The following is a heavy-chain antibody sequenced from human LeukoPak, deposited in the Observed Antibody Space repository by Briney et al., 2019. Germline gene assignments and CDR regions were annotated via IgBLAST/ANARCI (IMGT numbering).Heavy chain of an antibody. Sequence: GGSLRLSCAASGFTFSSYSMNWVRQAPGKGMEWVSYISSSSSTIYYADSVKGRFTISRDNAKNSLYLQMNSLRAEDTAVYYCARDYSGWSLDPWGQGTLVTVSS. CDR1: GFTFSSYS. CDR3: ARDYSGWSLDP. J-gene: IGHJ5*02. V-gene: IGHV3-48*04. CDR2: ISSSSSTI. D-gene: IGHD5-12*01.